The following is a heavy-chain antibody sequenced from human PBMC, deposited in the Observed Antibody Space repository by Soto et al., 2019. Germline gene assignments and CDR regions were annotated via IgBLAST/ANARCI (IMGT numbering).Heavy chain of an antibody. Sequence: QVQLLQSGAEVKKPGASVKVSCKASGYTFTSYSMHWVRQAPGQGLEWMGIINPSGGSTNYAQKFQGRVTMTRDTSPSTFSMELSSLRSEDTAVYYWARDQGYYYGMDVWGKGTTVTVSS. J-gene: IGHJ6*04. CDR2: INPSGGST. CDR1: GYTFTSYS. V-gene: IGHV1-46*01. CDR3: ARDQGYYYGMDV.